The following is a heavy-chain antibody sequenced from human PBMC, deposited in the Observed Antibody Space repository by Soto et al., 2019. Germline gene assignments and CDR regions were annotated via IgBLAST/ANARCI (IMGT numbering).Heavy chain of an antibody. D-gene: IGHD3-22*01. J-gene: IGHJ4*02. CDR1: GGTIRGYY. Sequence: SETLCLTSTVSGGTIRGYYGRWIRQPPGKGLEWIGEIYHSGSTNYNPSPKSRVTISVDTSKNQFSLKLSSVTAADTAVYYCARLDWSSGYDIDYWGQGTLVTVSS. CDR3: ARLDWSSGYDIDY. V-gene: IGHV4-34*01. CDR2: IYHSGST.